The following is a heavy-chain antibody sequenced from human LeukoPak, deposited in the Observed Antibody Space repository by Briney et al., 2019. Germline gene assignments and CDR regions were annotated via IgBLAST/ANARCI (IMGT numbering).Heavy chain of an antibody. CDR2: IYYTGNT. Sequence: SETLSLTSTVSGDSISRNTYYWGWIRQPPGKGMEWIGTIYYTGNTYYNPSLKSRVTISVDTSKNQFSLKLTSVTAADTAVYYCASLPLWFGELSHFDYWGQGTLVTVSS. D-gene: IGHD3-10*01. V-gene: IGHV4-39*01. CDR1: GDSISRNTYY. J-gene: IGHJ4*02. CDR3: ASLPLWFGELSHFDY.